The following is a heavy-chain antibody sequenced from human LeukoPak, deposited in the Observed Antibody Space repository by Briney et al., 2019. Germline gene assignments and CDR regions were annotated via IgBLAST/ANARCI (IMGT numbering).Heavy chain of an antibody. Sequence: GGSLRLSCAASGFSFSSYSMNWVRQAPGKGLEWVSSITSSGTYIYYADSVKGRFTISRDNAKNSLYLQMNSLRAEDTAVYYCARDTYCSGGSCYSGPYYYYMDVWGKGTTVTVSS. CDR3: ARDTYCSGGSCYSGPYYYYMDV. D-gene: IGHD2-15*01. CDR1: GFSFSSYS. J-gene: IGHJ6*03. CDR2: ITSSGTYI. V-gene: IGHV3-21*01.